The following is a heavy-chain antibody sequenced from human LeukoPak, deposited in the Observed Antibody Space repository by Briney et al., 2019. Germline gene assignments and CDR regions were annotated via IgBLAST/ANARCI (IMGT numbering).Heavy chain of an antibody. Sequence: PGGSLRLSCAASGFTFSSYWMSWVRQAPGKGLEWVANFKQDVSEKYYVDSVKGRFTISRDNSKNTLYLQMNSLRAEDTAVYYCARTYYDILTGYNPYFDYWGQGILVTVSS. CDR3: ARTYYDILTGYNPYFDY. D-gene: IGHD3-9*01. CDR1: GFTFSSYW. J-gene: IGHJ4*02. V-gene: IGHV3-7*01. CDR2: FKQDVSEK.